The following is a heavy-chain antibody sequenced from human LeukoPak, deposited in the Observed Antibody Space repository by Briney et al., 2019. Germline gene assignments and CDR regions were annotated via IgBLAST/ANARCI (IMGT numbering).Heavy chain of an antibody. CDR1: GFTFSSYE. CDR2: IRTSGSTI. Sequence: GGSLRLSCAASGFTFSSYEMHWVRLAPGKGLEWVSYIRTSGSTIYYADSVKGRFTISRDDAKNSLYLQMNSLRAEDTAVYYCARGMTTVTKSLDYWGQGTLVTVSS. D-gene: IGHD4-17*01. CDR3: ARGMTTVTKSLDY. V-gene: IGHV3-48*03. J-gene: IGHJ4*02.